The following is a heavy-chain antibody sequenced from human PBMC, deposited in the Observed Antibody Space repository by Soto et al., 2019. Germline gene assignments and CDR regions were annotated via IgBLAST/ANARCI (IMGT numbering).Heavy chain of an antibody. V-gene: IGHV4-59*08. D-gene: IGHD2-8*01. CDR3: ARGGHCTNGVCAALDY. CDR2: IYYGGSA. CDR1: GGSISTYY. Sequence: QVQLQESGPGLVKPSETLSLTCTVSGGSISTYYWSWIRQPPGKGLAWIGYIYYGGSANYNPSLTSRVTISVDASTKQFSLRLDSVTDADTAVDYCARGGHCTNGVCAALDYWGQGTLVTVSS. J-gene: IGHJ4*02.